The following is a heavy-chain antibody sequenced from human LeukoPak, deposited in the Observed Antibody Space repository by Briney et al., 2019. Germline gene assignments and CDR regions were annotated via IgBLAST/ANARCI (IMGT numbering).Heavy chain of an antibody. D-gene: IGHD6-13*01. J-gene: IGHJ5*02. V-gene: IGHV1-2*02. CDR2: ISPITGGT. CDR1: GYTFTDYY. Sequence: ASVKVSCKASGYTFTDYYLHWVRQAPGQGLEWLAWISPITGGTKFAQKFQGRVSMTRDTSISTAYMELTWLRSDDTAVYYCARGRQQQLKNWFDPWGQGTLVTVSS. CDR3: ARGRQQQLKNWFDP.